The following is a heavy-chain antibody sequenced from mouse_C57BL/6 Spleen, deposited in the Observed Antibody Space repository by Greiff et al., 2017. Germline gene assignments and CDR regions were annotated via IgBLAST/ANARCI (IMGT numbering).Heavy chain of an antibody. Sequence: VQLQQSGAELVKPGASVKISCKASGYAFSSYWMNWVKQRPGKGLEWIGQIYPGDGDTNYNGKFKGKATLTADKSSSTAYMQLSSLTSEDSAVYFCARGYVGCCGHLDYWGQGTTLTVSS. CDR2: IYPGDGDT. CDR3: ARGYVGCCGHLDY. D-gene: IGHD2-14*01. J-gene: IGHJ2*01. CDR1: GYAFSSYW. V-gene: IGHV1-80*01.